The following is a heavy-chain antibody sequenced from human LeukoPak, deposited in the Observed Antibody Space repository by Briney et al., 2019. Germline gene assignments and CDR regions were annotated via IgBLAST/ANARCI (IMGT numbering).Heavy chain of an antibody. CDR3: ARVAGSYSIRPFDF. V-gene: IGHV3-23*01. D-gene: IGHD1-26*01. CDR1: GFAFDNYA. J-gene: IGHJ4*02. Sequence: PGGSLRLSCAASGFAFDNYAMTWVRQAPGKGLEWVSAIRLSDGYTYYADSVQGRFKISRDTSKNTVSLQMNSLTGDDTALYYCARVAGSYSIRPFDFWGQGTVVIVSS. CDR2: IRLSDGYT.